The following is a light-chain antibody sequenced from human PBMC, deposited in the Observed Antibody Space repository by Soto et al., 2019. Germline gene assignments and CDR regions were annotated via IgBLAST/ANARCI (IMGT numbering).Light chain of an antibody. CDR2: DTS. CDR1: TGAVTSGHY. J-gene: IGLJ2*01. V-gene: IGLV7-46*01. CDR3: LLSYSGPV. Sequence: QAVVTQEPSLTVSPGGTVTLTCDSSTGAVTSGHYPYWFQQKPGQAPRTLIYDTSNRHSWTPARFSGSLLGGKAALTLSGAQPEDEAEYYCLLSYSGPVFGGGTKLTVL.